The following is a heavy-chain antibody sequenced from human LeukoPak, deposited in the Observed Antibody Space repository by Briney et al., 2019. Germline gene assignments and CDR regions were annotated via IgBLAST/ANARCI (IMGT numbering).Heavy chain of an antibody. CDR1: GFTFSSYA. V-gene: IGHV3-23*01. CDR2: ILSSGGST. CDR3: ARKASDFDY. Sequence: GGSLRLSCAASGFTFSSYAMSWVRQAPGKGLEWVSGILSSGGSTYYADSVKGRFTISRDNAKNTLYLQMSSLRAEDTAVYYDARKASDFDYWGQGTLVTVSS. J-gene: IGHJ4*02.